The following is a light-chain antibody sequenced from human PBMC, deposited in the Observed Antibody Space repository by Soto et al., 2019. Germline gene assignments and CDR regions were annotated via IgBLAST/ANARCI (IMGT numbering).Light chain of an antibody. CDR3: CSDAGSYV. CDR2: DVT. CDR1: SSDVGAYNY. Sequence: QSALTQPRSVSGSPGQSVTVSCTGTSSDVGAYNYVSWYQQHPGKAPKFLIFDVTKRPSGVPDRFSGSKSGNTASLTISGLQAEDEADYYCCSDAGSYVFGTGTKLTVL. J-gene: IGLJ1*01. V-gene: IGLV2-11*01.